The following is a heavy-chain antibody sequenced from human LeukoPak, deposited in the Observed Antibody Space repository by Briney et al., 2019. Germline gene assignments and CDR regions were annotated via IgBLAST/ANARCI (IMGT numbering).Heavy chain of an antibody. D-gene: IGHD3-16*02. J-gene: IGHJ4*02. CDR3: ARSGLGDYVRGSYRQEHDYFDY. CDR2: IYYSGST. CDR1: GGSISSGGYY. V-gene: IGHV4-31*03. Sequence: SETLSLTCTVSGGSISSGGYYWSWIRQHPGKGLEWIGYIYYSGSTYYNPSLKSRVTISVDTSKNQFSLKLSSVTAADTAVYYCARSGLGDYVRGSYRQEHDYFDYWGQGTLVTVSS.